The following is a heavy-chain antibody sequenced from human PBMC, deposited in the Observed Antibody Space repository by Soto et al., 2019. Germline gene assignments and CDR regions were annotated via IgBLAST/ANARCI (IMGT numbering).Heavy chain of an antibody. J-gene: IGHJ4*02. D-gene: IGHD2-8*01. CDR2: IHGNGGGI. CDR3: AKDRQPDGLWPFDH. Sequence: EVQLLESGGDLIQPGGSLGLSCAASGFTFSTYAMSWVRQAPGKGLEWVSGIHGNGGGISYGDSVKGRFTISRDNSNNMLYLQMRSLRVEDTAVYYCAKDRQPDGLWPFDHWGQGTLVTVSS. CDR1: GFTFSTYA. V-gene: IGHV3-23*01.